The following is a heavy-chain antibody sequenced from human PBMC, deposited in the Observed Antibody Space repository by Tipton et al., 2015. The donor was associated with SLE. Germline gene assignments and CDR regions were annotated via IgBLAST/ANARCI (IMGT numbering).Heavy chain of an antibody. V-gene: IGHV4-34*01. J-gene: IGHJ5*02. CDR3: ARGGMTFIAAAGTGNWFDP. CDR2: INHSGST. D-gene: IGHD6-13*01. CDR1: GGSFSGYY. Sequence: LRLSCAVYGGSFSGYYWSWIRQPPGKGLEWIGEINHSGSTNYNPSLKSRVTISVGTSKNQFSLKLSSVTAADTAVYYCARGGMTFIAAAGTGNWFDPWGQGTLVTVSS.